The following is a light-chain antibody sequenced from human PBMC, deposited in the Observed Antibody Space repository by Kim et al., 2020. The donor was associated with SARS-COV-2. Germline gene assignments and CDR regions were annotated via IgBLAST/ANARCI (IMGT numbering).Light chain of an antibody. Sequence: VSPGERATRSCRASQSVSSNLAWYHQKPGQAPRLLIYGASTRATGIPARFSGSGSGTEFTLTISSLQSEDFAVYYCQQYNNWPPYSFGHGTKLEI. CDR1: QSVSSN. CDR2: GAS. CDR3: QQYNNWPPYS. J-gene: IGKJ2*03. V-gene: IGKV3-15*01.